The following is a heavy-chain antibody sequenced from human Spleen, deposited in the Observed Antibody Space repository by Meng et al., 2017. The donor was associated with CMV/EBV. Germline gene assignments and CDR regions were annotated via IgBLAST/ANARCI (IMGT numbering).Heavy chain of an antibody. CDR1: GFTVSSNE. CDR2: ISGGST. Sequence: GESLKISCAASGFTVSSNEMSWVRQAPGKGLEWVSSISGGSTYYADSVKGRFTISRDNAKNSLYLQMNSLRAEDTAVYYCAKSMSGYSSGWYDYWGQGTLVTVSS. CDR3: AKSMSGYSSGWYDY. V-gene: IGHV3-38-3*01. D-gene: IGHD6-19*01. J-gene: IGHJ4*02.